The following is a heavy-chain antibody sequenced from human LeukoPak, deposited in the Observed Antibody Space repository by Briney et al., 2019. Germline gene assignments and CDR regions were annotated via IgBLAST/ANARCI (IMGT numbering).Heavy chain of an antibody. CDR2: INWNGGST. Sequence: RGSLRLSCAASGFTFDDYGMSWVRQAPGKGLEWVSGINWNGGSTGYADSVKGRFTISRDNAKNSLYLQMNSLRAEDTALYYCARDGWALGYCSGGSCYIFDYWGQGTLVTVSS. J-gene: IGHJ4*02. CDR1: GFTFDDYG. D-gene: IGHD2-15*01. CDR3: ARDGWALGYCSGGSCYIFDY. V-gene: IGHV3-20*04.